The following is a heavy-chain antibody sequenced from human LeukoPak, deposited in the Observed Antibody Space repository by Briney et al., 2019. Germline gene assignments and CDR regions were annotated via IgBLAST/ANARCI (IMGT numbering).Heavy chain of an antibody. J-gene: IGHJ4*02. CDR1: GFIFSNYS. D-gene: IGHD2/OR15-2a*01. CDR3: ARSGLSRFGF. CDR2: FSGSVGST. Sequence: GGSLSLSCAPSGFIFSNYSMSWVRQAPGKGLQWVSAFSGSVGSTYYADSVKGRFTISRDNSRNTLYLQMNSLRAEDTAVYYCARSGLSRFGFWGQGTLVTVSS. V-gene: IGHV3-23*01.